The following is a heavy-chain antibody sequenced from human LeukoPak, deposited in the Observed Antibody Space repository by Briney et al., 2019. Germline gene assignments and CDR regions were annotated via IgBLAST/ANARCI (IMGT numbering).Heavy chain of an antibody. J-gene: IGHJ5*02. CDR3: WFDP. Sequence: PSETLSLTCNVSGGSISSGYFWGWIRQPPGKGLEWIGTIYHSGSTYYNASLESRVTISVDTSKNQFSLKLSSVTAADTAVYFNWFDPWGQGTLVTVSS. CDR1: GGSISSGYF. V-gene: IGHV4-38-2*02. CDR2: IYHSGST.